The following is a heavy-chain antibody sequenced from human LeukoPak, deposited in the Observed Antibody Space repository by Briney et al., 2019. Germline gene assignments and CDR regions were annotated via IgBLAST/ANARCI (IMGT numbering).Heavy chain of an antibody. CDR1: GFTFRNYA. D-gene: IGHD1/OR15-1a*01. J-gene: IGHJ4*02. V-gene: IGHV3-30*09. CDR2: VSFDGNTT. CDR3: ARFRAATTRFDY. Sequence: SGRSLRLSCAASGFTFRNYAMYWVRQAPGRCLEWAAVVSFDGNTTFYSDSVKGRFAISRDNSKNTLYLEMNSLRPEDTAVYYCARFRAATTRFDYWGQGTLVTVSS.